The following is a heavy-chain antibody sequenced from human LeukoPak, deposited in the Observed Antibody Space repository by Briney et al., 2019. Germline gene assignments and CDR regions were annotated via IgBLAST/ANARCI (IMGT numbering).Heavy chain of an antibody. CDR3: ARRLGTFSWYSSGWHDAFDI. CDR2: IKEDGSER. J-gene: IGHJ3*02. V-gene: IGHV3-7*01. Sequence: GGSLRLSCEGSASIFSGHWMNWVRQTPGKGLEWVASIKEDGSERQYVDSVKGRFTISRDNAKNSLYLQMNSLRDEDTAVYYCARRLGTFSWYSSGWHDAFDIWGQGTMVTVSS. CDR1: ASIFSGHW. D-gene: IGHD6-19*01.